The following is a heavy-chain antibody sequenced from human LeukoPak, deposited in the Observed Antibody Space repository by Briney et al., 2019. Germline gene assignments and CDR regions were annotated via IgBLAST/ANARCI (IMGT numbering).Heavy chain of an antibody. CDR2: ISYDGNNK. Sequence: PGRSLRLSCAASGFTFSDHVMHWVRQAPDKGLEWVAMISYDGNNKYYADSVKGRFTISRDNSKDTLYLQMNSLRAEDTAVYYCASDKWGRQQRNCGMDVWGQGTTVTVSS. D-gene: IGHD6-13*01. J-gene: IGHJ6*02. V-gene: IGHV3-30-3*01. CDR1: GFTFSDHV. CDR3: ASDKWGRQQRNCGMDV.